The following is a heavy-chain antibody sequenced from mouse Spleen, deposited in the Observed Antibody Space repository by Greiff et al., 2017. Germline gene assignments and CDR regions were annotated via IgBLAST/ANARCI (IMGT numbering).Heavy chain of an antibody. V-gene: IGHV1-82*01. CDR2: IYPGDGDT. CDR3: ARGGVYHIDY. Sequence: QVQLQQSGPELVKPGASVKISCKASGYAFSSSWMNWVQQRPGKGLEWIGRIYPGDGDTNYNGKFKGKATLTADKSSSTAYMQLSSLTSEDSAVYFCARGGVYHIDYWGQGTTLTVSS. D-gene: IGHD2-10*02. J-gene: IGHJ2*01. CDR1: GYAFSSSW.